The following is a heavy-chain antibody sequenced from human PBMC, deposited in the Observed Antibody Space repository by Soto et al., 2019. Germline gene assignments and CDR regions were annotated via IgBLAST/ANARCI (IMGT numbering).Heavy chain of an antibody. J-gene: IGHJ4*02. CDR1: GGLFSSYP. CDR2: IIPVIQTA. Sequence: QEQRVQSGAEVKKPGSSVKVSCKASGGLFSSYPISWVRQVPGQGLEWMGGIIPVIQTAYYTQRFQGRVTITAHESTNTAYRELSSLRSEDTAIYYCARGGSGYTWFNEFWGQGTLVTVSS. D-gene: IGHD3-22*01. V-gene: IGHV1-69*01. CDR3: ARGGSGYTWFNEF.